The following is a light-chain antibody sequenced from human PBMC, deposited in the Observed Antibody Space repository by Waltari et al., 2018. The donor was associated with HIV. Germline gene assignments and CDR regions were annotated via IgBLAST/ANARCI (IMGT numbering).Light chain of an antibody. CDR3: QQSHSVPFT. Sequence: DIQMTQSPSSLSASPGETLTITCRTSQDIKTELNWYQQKPGTAPKLLVYAASGFQSGVPARISGSGSGTDFTLTINTLQPDDSATYFCQQSHSVPFTFGAGTKVDVK. V-gene: IGKV1-39*01. CDR1: QDIKTE. J-gene: IGKJ4*01. CDR2: AAS.